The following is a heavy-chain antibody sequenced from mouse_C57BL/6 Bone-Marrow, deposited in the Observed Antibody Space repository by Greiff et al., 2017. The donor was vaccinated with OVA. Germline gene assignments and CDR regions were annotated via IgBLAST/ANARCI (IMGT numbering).Heavy chain of an antibody. D-gene: IGHD6-2*01. V-gene: IGHV1-15*01. CDR1: GYTFTDYE. CDR2: IDPETGGT. CDR3: TRSLSLGPFFAY. Sequence: QVQLQQSGAELVRPGASVTLSCKASGYTFTDYEMHWVKQTPVHGLEWIGAIDPETGGTAYNQKFKGKAILTADKSSSTAYMELRSLTSEDSAVYYCTRSLSLGPFFAYWGQGTLVTVSA. J-gene: IGHJ3*01.